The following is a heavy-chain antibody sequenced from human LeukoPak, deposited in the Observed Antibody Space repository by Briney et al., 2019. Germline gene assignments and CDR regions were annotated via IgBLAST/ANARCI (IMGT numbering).Heavy chain of an antibody. CDR3: ARVLGQTYSFDY. V-gene: IGHV4-59*01. CDR2: IYYSGST. CDR1: GVSISNYY. Sequence: SETLSLTCNVSGVSISNYYWSWIRQPPGKGLEWIGYIYYSGSTNYNPSLKSRVTISVDTSKNQFSLKLSSVTAADTAVYYCARVLGQTYSFDYWGQGTLVTVSS. J-gene: IGHJ4*02. D-gene: IGHD3-16*01.